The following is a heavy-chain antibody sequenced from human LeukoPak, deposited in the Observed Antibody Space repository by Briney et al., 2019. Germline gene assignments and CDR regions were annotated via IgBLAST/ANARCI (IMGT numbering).Heavy chain of an antibody. CDR3: AKDHKEFLVVVPSPLDY. Sequence: NPGGSLRLSCAASGFTFNNYSMNWVRQAPGKGLEWVSSISSSSSHIYYADSVKGRFTISRDNAKNSLYLQMNSLRAEDTAVYYCAKDHKEFLVVVPSPLDYWGQGTLVTVSS. CDR1: GFTFNNYS. CDR2: ISSSSSHI. V-gene: IGHV3-21*04. D-gene: IGHD2-15*01. J-gene: IGHJ4*02.